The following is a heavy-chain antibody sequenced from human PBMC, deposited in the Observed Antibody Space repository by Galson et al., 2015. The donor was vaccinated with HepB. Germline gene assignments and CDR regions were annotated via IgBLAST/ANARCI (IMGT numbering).Heavy chain of an antibody. J-gene: IGHJ4*02. D-gene: IGHD2-21*02. CDR2: IVVGSGNT. CDR1: GITLTNSA. CDR3: AADRERAYCGGDCHAH. V-gene: IGHV1-58*01. Sequence: SVKVSCKASGITLTNSAVQWVRQARGQRLEWIGWIVVGSGNTNYAQKFQERVTITRDISTSTVYMELRSLKSEDTAVYYCAADRERAYCGGDCHAHWGRGTLVTVSS.